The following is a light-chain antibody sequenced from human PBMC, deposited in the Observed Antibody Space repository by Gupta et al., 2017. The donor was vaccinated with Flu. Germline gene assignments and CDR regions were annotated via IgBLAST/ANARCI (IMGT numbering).Light chain of an antibody. CDR2: GAT. CDR1: TGAVTSWYY. CDR3: LLYYGGAQH. V-gene: IGLV7-43*01. Sequence: QTVVTQEPSLTVTPGQTVTLTCASSTGAVTSWYYPNWFQQKPGQPPRSLIYGATNKHSWTPARFSGSLLGGKAALTLSGVQPEDEAEYYCLLYYGGAQHFGGGTKLTVL. J-gene: IGLJ2*01.